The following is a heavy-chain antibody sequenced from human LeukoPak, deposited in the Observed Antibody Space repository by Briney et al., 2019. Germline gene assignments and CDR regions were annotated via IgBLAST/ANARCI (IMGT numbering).Heavy chain of an antibody. Sequence: SETLSLTCSVSGASVTGTYWSWVRQTPGKGLEWIAYTYYGGTTEYNPSLKSRATISVDTSKNHFSLDLRSVTAADTAVYFCARLGLYDGYTHDSWGQGTLVSVSS. J-gene: IGHJ4*02. CDR1: GASVTGTY. D-gene: IGHD5-24*01. CDR2: TYYGGTT. V-gene: IGHV4-59*08. CDR3: ARLGLYDGYTHDS.